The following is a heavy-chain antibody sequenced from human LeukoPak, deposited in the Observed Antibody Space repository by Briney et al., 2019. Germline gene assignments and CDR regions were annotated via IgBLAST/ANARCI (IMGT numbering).Heavy chain of an antibody. Sequence: PGGSLRLSCAASGFTFSDYGMNWVRQAPGKGPEWISYIGIDSGNTNYADSVKGRFTISGDKAKNSLYLQMNSLRVEDTAVYYCARDYKYAFDNWGQGTLVTVSS. V-gene: IGHV3-48*01. D-gene: IGHD5-24*01. CDR3: ARDYKYAFDN. CDR2: IGIDSGNT. J-gene: IGHJ4*02. CDR1: GFTFSDYG.